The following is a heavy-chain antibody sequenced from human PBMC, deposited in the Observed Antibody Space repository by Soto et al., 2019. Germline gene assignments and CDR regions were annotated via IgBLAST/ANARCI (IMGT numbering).Heavy chain of an antibody. CDR2: ISSSGSTI. CDR1: GFTFSDYY. D-gene: IGHD3-10*01. Sequence: PGGSLRLSCAASGFTFSDYYMSWIRQAPGKGLEWVSYISSSGSTIYYADAGRGRFTDARDNAKNSLHLQMNSLRAEDTAVYYCARDGSGSSYYHHCLLAGCGKGTTVT. CDR3: ARDGSGSSYYHHCLLAG. V-gene: IGHV3-11*01. J-gene: IGHJ6*04.